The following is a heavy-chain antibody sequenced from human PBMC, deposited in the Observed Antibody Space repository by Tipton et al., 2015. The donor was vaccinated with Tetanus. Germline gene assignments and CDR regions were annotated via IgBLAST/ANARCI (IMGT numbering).Heavy chain of an antibody. J-gene: IGHJ6*02. D-gene: IGHD2-15*01. CDR2: LWFDGGDE. CDR3: ARELDCSGGGCYSYGLDV. V-gene: IGHV3-33*01. CDR1: GFTFSSNA. Sequence: SLRLSCVASGFTFSSNAMHWVRQAPGKGLEWVAVLWFDGGDEYYADSVKGRFTISRDNSKNTVYLQMNSLRAEDTAVYYCARELDCSGGGCYSYGLDVWGQGTTVTVSS.